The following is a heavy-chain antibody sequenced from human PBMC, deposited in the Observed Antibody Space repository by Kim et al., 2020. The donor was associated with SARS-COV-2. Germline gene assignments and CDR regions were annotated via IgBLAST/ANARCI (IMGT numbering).Heavy chain of an antibody. V-gene: IGHV3-15*01. Sequence: GGSLRLSCAASGFTFSNASMNWVRQAPGRGLEWVGRIKSKTNGGTTAYGAPVKGRFTISRDDSKNTLYLQMNSLRTEDTAVYYCTSDLGDSCGGDCYSRVWGQGTTVTVSS. CDR2: IKSKTNGGTT. D-gene: IGHD2-21*02. CDR3: TSDLGDSCGGDCYSRV. J-gene: IGHJ6*02. CDR1: GFTFSNAS.